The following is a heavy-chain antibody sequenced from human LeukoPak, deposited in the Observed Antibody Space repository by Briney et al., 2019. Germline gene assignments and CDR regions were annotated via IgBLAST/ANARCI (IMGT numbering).Heavy chain of an antibody. CDR1: GYTFTGYY. Sequence: ASVKVSCKASGYTFTGYYMHWVRQAPGQGLEWMGWINPNSGGTNYAQKFQGRVTMTWDTSISTAYMELSRLRSDDTAVYYCARAPWSSGWSASAFDIWGQGTMVTVSS. D-gene: IGHD6-19*01. J-gene: IGHJ3*02. V-gene: IGHV1-2*02. CDR3: ARAPWSSGWSASAFDI. CDR2: INPNSGGT.